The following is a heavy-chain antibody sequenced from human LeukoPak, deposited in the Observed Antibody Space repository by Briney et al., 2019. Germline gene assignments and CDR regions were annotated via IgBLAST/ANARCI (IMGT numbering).Heavy chain of an antibody. Sequence: PGGSLRLSCAASGFTFSSYEMNWVRQAPGKGLEWVSYISSSGSTIYYADSVKGRFTISRDNAKNSLYLQMNSLRAEDTAVYYCARDSSDYDSSGYYYPDWFDPWGQGTLVTVSS. CDR3: ARDSSDYDSSGYYYPDWFDP. V-gene: IGHV3-48*03. CDR2: ISSSGSTI. D-gene: IGHD3-22*01. CDR1: GFTFSSYE. J-gene: IGHJ5*02.